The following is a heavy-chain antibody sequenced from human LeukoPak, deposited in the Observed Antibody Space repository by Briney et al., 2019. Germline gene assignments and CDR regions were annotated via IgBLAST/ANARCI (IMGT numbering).Heavy chain of an antibody. D-gene: IGHD5-24*01. J-gene: IGHJ3*02. V-gene: IGHV1-24*01. CDR1: GYTLTELS. CDR3: ATMPKDGYNHRHAFDI. Sequence: GASVKVSCKVSGYTLTELSMHWVRQAPGKGLEWMGGFDPEDGETIYAQKFQGRVTMTEDTSTDTAYMELSSLISEDTAVYYCATMPKDGYNHRHAFDIWGQGTMVTVSS. CDR2: FDPEDGET.